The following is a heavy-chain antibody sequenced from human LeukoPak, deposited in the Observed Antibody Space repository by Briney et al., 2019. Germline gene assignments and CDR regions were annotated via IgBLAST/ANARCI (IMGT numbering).Heavy chain of an antibody. V-gene: IGHV4-34*01. J-gene: IGHJ3*02. Sequence: SETLSLTCAVYGGSFSGYYWSWIRQPPGKGLEWIGEINHSGSTNYNPSLKSRVTISVDTSKNQFSLKLSSVTAADTAVCYCARTYYYGSGSYSPPEAFDIWGQGTMVTVSS. CDR2: INHSGST. D-gene: IGHD3-10*01. CDR3: ARTYYYGSGSYSPPEAFDI. CDR1: GGSFSGYY.